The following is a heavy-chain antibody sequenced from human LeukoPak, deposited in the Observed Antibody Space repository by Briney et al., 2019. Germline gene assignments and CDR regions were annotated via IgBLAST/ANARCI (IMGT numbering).Heavy chain of an antibody. J-gene: IGHJ4*02. CDR3: ARENSGIAATDIIDS. Sequence: GGSLRLSCAASGFTFSSYWMHWVRQAPGKGLVWVSRISSEGSSISYADSVKGRFTISRDNAKNTLYLQMNSLRAEDTAIYYCARENSGIAATDIIDSWGQGTLVTVSS. CDR2: ISSEGSSI. D-gene: IGHD6-13*01. V-gene: IGHV3-74*01. CDR1: GFTFSSYW.